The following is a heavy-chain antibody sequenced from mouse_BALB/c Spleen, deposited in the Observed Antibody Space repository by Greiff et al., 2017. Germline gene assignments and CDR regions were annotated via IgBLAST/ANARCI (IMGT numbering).Heavy chain of an antibody. D-gene: IGHD1-1*01. CDR2: ISSGSSTI. J-gene: IGHJ3*01. CDR1: GFTFSSFG. Sequence: EVMLVESGGGLVQPGGSRKLSCAASGFTFSSFGMHWVRQAPEKGLEWVAYISSGSSTIYYEDTVKGRFTISRDNPKNTLFLQMTSLRSEDTAMYYCARSDYYGSSSFAYWGQGTLVTVSA. V-gene: IGHV5-17*02. CDR3: ARSDYYGSSSFAY.